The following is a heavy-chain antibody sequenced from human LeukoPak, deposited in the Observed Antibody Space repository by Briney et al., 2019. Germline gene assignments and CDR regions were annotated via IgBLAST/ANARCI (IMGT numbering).Heavy chain of an antibody. D-gene: IGHD2-2*01. V-gene: IGHV3-23*01. J-gene: IGHJ4*02. Sequence: PGGSLRLSCAASGFTFSSYAMSWVRQVPGKGLEWVSGISSFGGGSTWYADSVKGRFTISRDNSNNTLYVQMKSLRAEDTAVYYCAKVWRYCSSTSCYSLDYWGQGTLVTVSS. CDR2: ISSFGGGST. CDR1: GFTFSSYA. CDR3: AKVWRYCSSTSCYSLDY.